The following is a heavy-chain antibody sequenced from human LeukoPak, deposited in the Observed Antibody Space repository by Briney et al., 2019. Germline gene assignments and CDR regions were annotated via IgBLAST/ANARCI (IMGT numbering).Heavy chain of an antibody. CDR2: IIPIFGAA. V-gene: IGHV1-69*01. Sequence: SVKVSCKASGGTFSSYAISWVRQAPGQGLEWMGGIIPIFGAANYAQKFQGRVTITADESTSTAYMELSSLRSEDTAVYYCAGDGAWVAAGNEGHYWGQGTLVTVSS. J-gene: IGHJ4*02. CDR1: GGTFSSYA. D-gene: IGHD6-13*01. CDR3: AGDGAWVAAGNEGHY.